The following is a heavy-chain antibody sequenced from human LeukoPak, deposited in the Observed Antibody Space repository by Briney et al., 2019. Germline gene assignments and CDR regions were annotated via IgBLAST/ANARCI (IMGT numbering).Heavy chain of an antibody. D-gene: IGHD3-22*01. J-gene: IGHJ4*02. CDR1: GGSISSSNW. CDR3: ARFSSGYYSFDY. V-gene: IGHV4-4*03. Sequence: PPETLSLTCAVSGGSISSSNWWSWVRQPPGKGLEWIGEIYHSGSTNYNPSLKSRVTISVDKSKNQFSLKLSSVTAADTAVYYCARFSSGYYSFDYWGQGTLVTVSS. CDR2: IYHSGST.